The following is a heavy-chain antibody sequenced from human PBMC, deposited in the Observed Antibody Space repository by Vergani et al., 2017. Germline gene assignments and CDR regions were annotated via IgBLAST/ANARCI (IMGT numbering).Heavy chain of an antibody. J-gene: IGHJ2*01. CDR3: ARDLTRSIAAAGLLYWXFDL. D-gene: IGHD6-13*01. CDR1: GGSFSGYY. CDR2: INHSGST. Sequence: QVQLQQWGAGLLKPSETLSLTCAVYGGSFSGYYWSWIRQPPGKGLEWIGEINHSGSTNYNPSLKSRVTISVDTSKNQFSLKLSSVTAADTAVYYCARDLTRSIAAAGLLYWXFDLWGRGTLVTVSS. V-gene: IGHV4-34*01.